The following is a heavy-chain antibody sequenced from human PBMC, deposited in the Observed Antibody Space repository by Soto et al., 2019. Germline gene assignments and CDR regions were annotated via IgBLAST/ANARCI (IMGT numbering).Heavy chain of an antibody. Sequence: SETLSLTCTVSGGSISSYYWSWIRQPPGKGLEWIGYIYYSGSTNYNPSLKSRVTISVDTSKNQFSLKLSSVTAADTAVYYCARNPYYYYYYMDVWGKGTTVTVSS. CDR2: IYYSGST. CDR1: GGSISSYY. V-gene: IGHV4-59*01. J-gene: IGHJ6*03. CDR3: ARNPYYYYYYMDV.